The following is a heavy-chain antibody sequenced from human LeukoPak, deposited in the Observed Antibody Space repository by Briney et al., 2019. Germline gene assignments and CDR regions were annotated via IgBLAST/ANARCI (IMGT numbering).Heavy chain of an antibody. CDR2: ISGSGGST. V-gene: IGHV3-23*01. Sequence: GGSLRLSCAASGFTFSSYAMSWVRQAPGKGLEWVSAISGSGGSTYYADSVKGRFTISRDNSKNTLYLQMNSLRAEDTAVYYCAKDGGAKGIAAAAAKLFDYWGQGTLVTVSS. J-gene: IGHJ4*02. CDR1: GFTFSSYA. CDR3: AKDGGAKGIAAAAAKLFDY. D-gene: IGHD6-13*01.